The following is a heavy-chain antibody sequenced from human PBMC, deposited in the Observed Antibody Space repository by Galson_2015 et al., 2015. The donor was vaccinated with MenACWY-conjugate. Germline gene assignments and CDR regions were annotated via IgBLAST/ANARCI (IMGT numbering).Heavy chain of an antibody. V-gene: IGHV1-18*01. J-gene: IGHJ4*02. D-gene: IGHD3-22*01. CDR3: ARGTINYYDKSGYYMYYFDY. Sequence: SVKVSCEASGYAFTSYGFTWVRQAPGQGLEWMGWVSTYNGNTKYAQKFQGRVSMTTDTSTSTAYMELRSLRSDDTAVYYCARGTINYYDKSGYYMYYFDYWGQGTLVAVSS. CDR1: GYAFTSYG. CDR2: VSTYNGNT.